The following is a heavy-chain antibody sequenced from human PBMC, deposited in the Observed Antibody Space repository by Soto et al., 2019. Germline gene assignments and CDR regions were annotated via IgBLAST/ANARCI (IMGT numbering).Heavy chain of an antibody. CDR1: GFSLSTSGVG. V-gene: IGHV2-5*02. Sequence: SGPTLVNPTQTLTLTCTFSGFSLSTSGVGVAWIHQPPGKALEWLAVVYWDDDKRYSPSLSRRLTITKDTSKNQVVLRMTNMDPVDTGTYYCAHIAKNWYSRTNWFDPWGQGNLVTVSS. J-gene: IGHJ5*02. CDR2: VYWDDDK. CDR3: AHIAKNWYSRTNWFDP. D-gene: IGHD1-7*01.